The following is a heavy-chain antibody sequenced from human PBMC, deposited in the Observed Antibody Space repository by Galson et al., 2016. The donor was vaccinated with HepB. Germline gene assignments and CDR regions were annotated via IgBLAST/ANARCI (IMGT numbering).Heavy chain of an antibody. CDR3: ARGGYCSAGGCYTTHFDH. CDR1: GFTFSSYA. Sequence: SLRLSCAASGFTFSSYAMDWVRQDPGKGLEWVSAISGSGGGTYYADSVKGRFTISRDNSKNTLYLQMSSLRAEDTAVYYCARGGYCSAGGCYTTHFDHWGQGTLVTVSS. V-gene: IGHV3-23*01. J-gene: IGHJ4*02. CDR2: ISGSGGGT. D-gene: IGHD2-15*01.